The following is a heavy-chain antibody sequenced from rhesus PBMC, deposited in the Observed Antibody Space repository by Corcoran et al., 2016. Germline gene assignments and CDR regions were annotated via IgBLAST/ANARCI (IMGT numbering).Heavy chain of an antibody. CDR2: IYWDDDM. V-gene: IGHV2S1*01. J-gene: IGHJ5-1*01. Sequence: QVTLKESGPALVKPTQTLTLTCTFSGFSLSTSGLGVGWMRQPPGKALEWLASIYWDDDMYYTTSLKSRLTIYKDTSKNPVVLTMTNMDPVDTATYYCVRIQYISGKNRFDVWGAGVLVTVSS. CDR3: VRIQYISGKNRFDV. CDR1: GFSLSTSGLG. D-gene: IGHD4-23*01.